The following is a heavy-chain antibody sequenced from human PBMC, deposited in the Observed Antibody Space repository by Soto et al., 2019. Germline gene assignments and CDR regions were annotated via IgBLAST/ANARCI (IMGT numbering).Heavy chain of an antibody. V-gene: IGHV3-23*01. Sequence: PGGSLRLSCAASGFTFSSYAMSWVRQAPGKGLEWVSAISGSGGSTYYTDSVKGRFTISRDNSKNTLYLQMNSLRAEDTAVYYCAKDRDSSGWSSWFDPWGQGTLVTVSS. CDR3: AKDRDSSGWSSWFDP. CDR2: ISGSGGST. J-gene: IGHJ5*02. D-gene: IGHD6-19*01. CDR1: GFTFSSYA.